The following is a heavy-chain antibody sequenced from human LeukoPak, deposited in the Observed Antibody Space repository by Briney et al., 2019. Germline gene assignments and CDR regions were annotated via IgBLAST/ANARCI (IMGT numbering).Heavy chain of an antibody. CDR3: ARGSRTMDV. Sequence: PSETLSLTCAVYGGSFSGYYWSWIRQPPGKGLEWIGEINHSGSTNYNPSLKSRVTISVDTSKNQFSLKLSSVTAADTAVYYCARGSRTMDVWGTGTTVTVSS. CDR2: INHSGST. CDR1: GGSFSGYY. V-gene: IGHV4-34*01. J-gene: IGHJ6*03.